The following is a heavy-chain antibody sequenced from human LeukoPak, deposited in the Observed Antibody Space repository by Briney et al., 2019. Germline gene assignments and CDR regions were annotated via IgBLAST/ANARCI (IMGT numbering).Heavy chain of an antibody. D-gene: IGHD2-21*01. J-gene: IGHJ4*02. V-gene: IGHV3-48*03. Sequence: GGSLRLSCAASGFTFSRYEMNWVRQAPGKGLEGVSYISSSGTPIHYADSVKGRFTISRDNAKNSLFLQMNSLRAEDTAVYYCAREKTACGGDCYDSWGQGTLVTVSS. CDR3: AREKTACGGDCYDS. CDR2: ISSSGTPI. CDR1: GFTFSRYE.